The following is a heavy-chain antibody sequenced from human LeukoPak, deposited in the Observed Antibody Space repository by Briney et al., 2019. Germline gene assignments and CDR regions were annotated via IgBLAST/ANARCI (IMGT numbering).Heavy chain of an antibody. D-gene: IGHD3-16*01. CDR2: ISGSGGSI. V-gene: IGHV3-23*01. J-gene: IGHJ5*02. Sequence: PGGSLRLSCAASGFTFSSYAMSWVRQAPGKGLEWVSAISGSGGSIYYADSVKGRFTISRDNSKNTLYLQMNSLRAEDTAVYYCARARSMMDWFDPWGQGTLVTVSS. CDR3: ARARSMMDWFDP. CDR1: GFTFSSYA.